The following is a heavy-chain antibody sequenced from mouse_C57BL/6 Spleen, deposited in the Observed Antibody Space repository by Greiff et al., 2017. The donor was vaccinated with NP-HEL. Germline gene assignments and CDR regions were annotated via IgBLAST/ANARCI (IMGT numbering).Heavy chain of an antibody. CDR1: GYTFTDYY. V-gene: IGHV1-26*01. CDR3: ARREKNYYSNFYLDY. D-gene: IGHD2-5*01. J-gene: IGHJ2*01. Sequence: EVQLQQSGPELVKPGASVKISCKASGYTFTDYYMNWVKQSHGQSLEWIGDINPNNGGTSYNQKFKGKATLTVDKSSSTAYMELRSLTSEDSAVYDCARREKNYYSNFYLDYWGQGTTLTVSS. CDR2: INPNNGGT.